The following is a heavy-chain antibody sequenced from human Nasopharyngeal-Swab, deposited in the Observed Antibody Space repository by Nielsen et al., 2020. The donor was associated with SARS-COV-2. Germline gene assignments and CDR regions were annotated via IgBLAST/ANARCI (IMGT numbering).Heavy chain of an antibody. CDR1: GGSFSSGGYY. J-gene: IGHJ5*02. Sequence: SETLSLTCTVSGGSFSSGGYYWSWIRQHPGKGLEWIGYIYYSGSTYYNPSLKGRVTISVDTSKNQFSLKLSSVTAADTAVYYCARLNGIAAAGTGWFDPWGQGTLVTVSS. CDR2: IYYSGST. CDR3: ARLNGIAAAGTGWFDP. D-gene: IGHD6-13*01. V-gene: IGHV4-31*03.